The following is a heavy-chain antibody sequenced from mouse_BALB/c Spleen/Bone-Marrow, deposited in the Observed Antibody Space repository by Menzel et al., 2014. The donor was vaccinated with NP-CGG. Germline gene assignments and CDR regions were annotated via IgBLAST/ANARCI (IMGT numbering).Heavy chain of an antibody. CDR1: GFSLTSYG. D-gene: IGHD2-10*02. J-gene: IGHJ1*01. V-gene: IGHV2-3*01. Sequence: QVQLKESGPGLVAPSQSLSITCTVSGFSLTSYGVSWVRQPPGKGLECLGVIWGDGSTNYHSALISRLSISKDNSKSQVFIKLNSLQTDDTAPYYCARLAKTWYFDVWGAGTTVTVSS. CDR3: ARLAKTWYFDV. CDR2: IWGDGST.